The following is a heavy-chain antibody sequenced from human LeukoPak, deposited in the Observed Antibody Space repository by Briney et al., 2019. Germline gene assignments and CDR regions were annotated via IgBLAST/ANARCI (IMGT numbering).Heavy chain of an antibody. CDR3: AEGYYDSSGYSYFDY. CDR2: IYHSGST. CDR1: GYSISSGYY. D-gene: IGHD3-22*01. J-gene: IGHJ4*02. V-gene: IGHV4-38-2*02. Sequence: SETLSLTCTVSGYSISSGYYWGWIRQLPGKGLEWIGSIYHSGSTYYNPSLKSRVTISVDTSKNQFSLKLSSVTAADTAVYYCAEGYYDSSGYSYFDYWGQGTLVTVSS.